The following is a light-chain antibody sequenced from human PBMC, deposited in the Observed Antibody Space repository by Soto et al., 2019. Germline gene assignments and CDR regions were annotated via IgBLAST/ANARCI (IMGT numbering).Light chain of an antibody. V-gene: IGLV2-14*01. CDR2: DVT. Sequence: QSALTQPDSVSGSPGQSITISCTGTSSDVGAYDFVSWYQHYPGKAPKLVTFDVTHRPPGISDRFSGSKSANTASLTISGLKAEDDAFYYCSSYTNRSTLVFGGGTKVTV. CDR1: SSDVGAYDF. J-gene: IGLJ1*01. CDR3: SSYTNRSTLV.